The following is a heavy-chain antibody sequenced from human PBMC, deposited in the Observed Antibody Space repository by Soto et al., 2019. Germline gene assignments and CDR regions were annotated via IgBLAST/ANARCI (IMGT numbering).Heavy chain of an antibody. V-gene: IGHV1-69*06. D-gene: IGHD6-6*01. CDR3: ARGGIAALYYYYGMDV. J-gene: IGHJ6*02. Sequence: SVKVSCKASGGTFSSYAISWVRQAPGQGLEWMGGIIPIFGTANYAQKFQGRVTITADKSTSTAYMELSSLRSEDTAVYYCARGGIAALYYYYGMDVWGQGTTVTVSS. CDR1: GGTFSSYA. CDR2: IIPIFGTA.